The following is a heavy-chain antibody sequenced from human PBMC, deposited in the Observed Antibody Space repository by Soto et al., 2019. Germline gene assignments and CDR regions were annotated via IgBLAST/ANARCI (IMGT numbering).Heavy chain of an antibody. Sequence: GGSLRLSCAASGFTFSSYDMHWVRQATGKGLEWVSAIGTAGDTYYPGSVKGRFTISRENAKNSLYLQMNSLRAGDTAVYYCARRARSSLTYYYYYMDVWGKGTTVTVSS. V-gene: IGHV3-13*01. J-gene: IGHJ6*03. CDR2: IGTAGDT. D-gene: IGHD6-13*01. CDR3: ARRARSSLTYYYYYMDV. CDR1: GFTFSSYD.